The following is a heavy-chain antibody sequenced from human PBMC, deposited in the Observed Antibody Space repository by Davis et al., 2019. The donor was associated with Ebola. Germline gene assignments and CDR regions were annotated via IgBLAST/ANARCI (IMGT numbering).Heavy chain of an antibody. J-gene: IGHJ3*02. CDR2: INSDGSST. CDR3: AKDTANIWFDI. V-gene: IGHV3-74*01. D-gene: IGHD2-21*02. CDR1: GFTFTDYW. Sequence: HTGGSLRLSCAASGFTFTDYWMYWVRQAPGKGLVFVSRINSDGSSTSYADSVKGRFTISRDSANNMLYLQMSSLGAEDTGLYYCAKDTANIWFDIWGQGTMVTVSS.